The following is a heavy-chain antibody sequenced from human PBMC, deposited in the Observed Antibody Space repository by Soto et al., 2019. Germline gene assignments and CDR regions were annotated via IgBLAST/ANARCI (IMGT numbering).Heavy chain of an antibody. J-gene: IGHJ4*02. Sequence: QLQLQESGPGLVKPSETLSLTCTVSGDSISSRSYYWGWIRQPPGKGLEGIGSIYYRGSTYYNSSRQSRVTMSVDTSRNQFSLKLSSLTAADTAGYYCVRIEGTKWYVYWGQGTLVTVSS. D-gene: IGHD2-15*01. CDR1: GDSISSRSYY. CDR3: VRIEGTKWYVY. V-gene: IGHV4-39*01. CDR2: IYYRGST.